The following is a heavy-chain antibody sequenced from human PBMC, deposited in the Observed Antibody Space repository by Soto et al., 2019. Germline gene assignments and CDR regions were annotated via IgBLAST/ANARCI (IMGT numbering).Heavy chain of an antibody. CDR1: GGSISSYY. CDR2: IYYSGST. D-gene: IGHD3-10*01. CDR3: ARDRGRRGYFDY. Sequence: PSETLSLTCTVSGGSISSYYWSWIRQPPGKGLEWIGHIYYSGSTNYNPSLKSRVTISVDTSKNQFSLKLSSVTAADTAVYYCARDRGRRGYFDYWGQGTLVTVSS. V-gene: IGHV4-59*01. J-gene: IGHJ4*02.